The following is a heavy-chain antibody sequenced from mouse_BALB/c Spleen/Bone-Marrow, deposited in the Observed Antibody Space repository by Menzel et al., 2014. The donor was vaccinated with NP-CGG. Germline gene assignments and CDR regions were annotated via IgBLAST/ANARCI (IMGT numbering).Heavy chain of an antibody. Sequence: DVHLVESGGGLVKPGGSLKLSCAASGFTFSDFYMFWVRQTPEKSLEWVATISDGVSYTYYPDSVKGRFTISRDNARNNLYLQMSSLKSEDTAMYYCARAPPYGFYTKDYWGQGTSVTVSS. J-gene: IGHJ4*01. CDR3: ARAPPYGFYTKDY. CDR2: ISDGVSYT. V-gene: IGHV5-4*02. D-gene: IGHD1-1*02. CDR1: GFTFSDFY.